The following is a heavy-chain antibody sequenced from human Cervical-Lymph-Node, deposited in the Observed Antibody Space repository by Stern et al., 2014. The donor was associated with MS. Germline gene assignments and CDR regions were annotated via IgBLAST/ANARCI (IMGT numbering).Heavy chain of an antibody. CDR2: ISSRGSVQ. Sequence: VQLVESGGGLVKPGGSLRLSCVASGFMFNDYYMSWIRQAPGKGLEWVAYISSRGSVQSYADSVKGRFTISRDNAKKSLYLRMNSLRVDDTAIYYCARSSGGNSQFDYWGQGVQVTVSS. D-gene: IGHD2-15*01. CDR3: ARSSGGNSQFDY. J-gene: IGHJ4*02. V-gene: IGHV3-11*01. CDR1: GFMFNDYY.